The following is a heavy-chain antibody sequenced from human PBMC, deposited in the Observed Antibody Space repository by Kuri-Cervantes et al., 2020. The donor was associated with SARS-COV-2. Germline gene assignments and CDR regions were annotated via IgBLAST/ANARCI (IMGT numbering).Heavy chain of an antibody. V-gene: IGHV1-69*13. J-gene: IGHJ6*03. D-gene: IGHD2-2*01. Sequence: SVKVSCKASGVTFSNYAISWVRQASGQGLEWMGGIIPIFGTANYAQKFQDRVTITADESTNTAYMELSSLRSDDTAVYYCARGLASAYQLLFYVYYYYYMDVWGKGITVTVSS. CDR1: GVTFSNYA. CDR3: ARGLASAYQLLFYVYYYYYMDV. CDR2: IIPIFGTA.